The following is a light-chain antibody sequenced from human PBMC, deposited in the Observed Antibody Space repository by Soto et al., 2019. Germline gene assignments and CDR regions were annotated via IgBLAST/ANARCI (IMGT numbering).Light chain of an antibody. CDR2: EVV. J-gene: IGLJ2*01. V-gene: IGLV2-23*02. Sequence: QSALTQPASVSGSPGQSITISCTGSSSDVGTYNLVSWYQHHPGKAPKLMISEVVKRPSGVSNRFSGPKSGNTASLTISGLQAEDEADYYCCSYAGSSMVVFGGGTKLTVL. CDR1: SSDVGTYNL. CDR3: CSYAGSSMVV.